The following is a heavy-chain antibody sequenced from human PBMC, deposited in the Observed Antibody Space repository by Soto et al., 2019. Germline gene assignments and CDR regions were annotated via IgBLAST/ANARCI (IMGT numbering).Heavy chain of an antibody. D-gene: IGHD1-26*01. CDR1: GGSISSGNQY. Sequence: SETLSLTCTVSGGSISSGNQYWSWIRQHPEKGLEWIGYISYAGSTHYNPSLGSRVTISVDTSKNQFSLKLSSVTAADTAVYYCARDGGTFDYYYYGMDAWGQGTTVTVSS. CDR2: ISYAGST. J-gene: IGHJ6*02. V-gene: IGHV4-31*03. CDR3: ARDGGTFDYYYYGMDA.